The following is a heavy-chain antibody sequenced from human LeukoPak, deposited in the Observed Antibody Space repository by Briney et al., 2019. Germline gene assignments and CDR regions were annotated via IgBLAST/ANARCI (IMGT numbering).Heavy chain of an antibody. Sequence: GESLKISCKGSGYRFTTYWIGWVRQMPGKGLEWMGIFYPGDSDTTYSPSFQGQVTISADKSINTAYLQWSSLKASDTAMDYCARRGDSGSFLDAFDIWGQGTMVTVSS. CDR3: ARRGDSGSFLDAFDI. CDR1: GYRFTTYW. D-gene: IGHD1-26*01. J-gene: IGHJ3*02. CDR2: FYPGDSDT. V-gene: IGHV5-51*01.